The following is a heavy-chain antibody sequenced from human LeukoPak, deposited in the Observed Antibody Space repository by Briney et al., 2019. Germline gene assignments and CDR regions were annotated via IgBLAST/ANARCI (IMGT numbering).Heavy chain of an antibody. Sequence: PSETLSLTCTVSGGSISSSSYYWVWIRQPPGKGLEWIGSIYYSGSTYYNPSLKSRVTISVDTSKNQFSLKLSSVTAADTAVYYCARHWFVSGYYFPDAFDIWGQGTMVTVSS. CDR3: ARHWFVSGYYFPDAFDI. D-gene: IGHD3-22*01. J-gene: IGHJ3*02. V-gene: IGHV4-39*01. CDR1: GGSISSSSYY. CDR2: IYYSGST.